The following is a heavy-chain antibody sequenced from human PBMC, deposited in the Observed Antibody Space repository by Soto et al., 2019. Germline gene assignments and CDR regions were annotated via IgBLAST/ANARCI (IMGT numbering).Heavy chain of an antibody. CDR3: ARDRHSGYDHGYYYYYGMDV. CDR1: GGSISSYY. J-gene: IGHJ6*02. CDR2: IYYSGST. D-gene: IGHD5-12*01. Sequence: PSETLSLTCTVSGGSISSYYWSWIRQPPGKGLEWIGYIYYSGSTNYNPSLKSRVTISVDTSKNQFSLKLSSVTAADTAVYYCARDRHSGYDHGYYYYYGMDVWGQGTTVTVSS. V-gene: IGHV4-59*01.